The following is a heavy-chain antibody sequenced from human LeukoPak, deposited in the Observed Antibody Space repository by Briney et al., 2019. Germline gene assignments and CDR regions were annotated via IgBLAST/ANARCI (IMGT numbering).Heavy chain of an antibody. CDR1: GFTFSRYW. CDR2: IKQDGSEK. J-gene: IGHJ2*01. V-gene: IGHV3-7*01. Sequence: PGGSLRLSCAASGFTFSRYWMSWVRQAPGKGLKWVANIKQDGSEKYYVGSVKGRFTISIDNAKNSLFLQMNSLRGDDTALYYCAREAPTESDWYFDLWGRGTLVTVSS. CDR3: AREAPTESDWYFDL. D-gene: IGHD4-17*01.